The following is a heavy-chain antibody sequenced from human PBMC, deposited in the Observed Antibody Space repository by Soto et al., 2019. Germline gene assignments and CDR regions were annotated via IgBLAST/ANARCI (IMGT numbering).Heavy chain of an antibody. V-gene: IGHV1-46*01. CDR2: VNPSSGST. CDR1: GYSFTTYN. Sequence: ASVKVSCKASGYSFTTYNIHWGRQAPGPGLEWMGAVNPSSGSTSYAQRFQGRVTLTRDTSTSTVYMELSSLRSEDAAVYYCARWAPDAFHVWGQGTLVTVSS. J-gene: IGHJ3*01. CDR3: ARWAPDAFHV.